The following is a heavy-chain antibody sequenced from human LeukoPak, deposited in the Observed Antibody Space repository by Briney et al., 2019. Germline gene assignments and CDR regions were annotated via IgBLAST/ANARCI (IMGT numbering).Heavy chain of an antibody. CDR1: ADRVSINSDA. CDR3: ARGLIGFGELSWGMDV. D-gene: IGHD3-10*01. Sequence: SQSLSLTCAISADRVSINSDAWNWIRQSPSRGLEWVGGTYYRSKWYNDYAVSVKSRITINPDTSKNQFSLQLNSVTPEDTAVYYCARGLIGFGELSWGMDVWGQGTTVTVSS. J-gene: IGHJ6*02. CDR2: TYYRSKWYN. V-gene: IGHV6-1*01.